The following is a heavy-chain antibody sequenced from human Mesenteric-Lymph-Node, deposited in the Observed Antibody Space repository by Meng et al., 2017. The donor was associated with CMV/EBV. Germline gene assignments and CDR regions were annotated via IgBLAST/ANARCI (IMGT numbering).Heavy chain of an antibody. Sequence: GESLKISCEASGFIFSAYGMNWVRQTPGKGLEWVSFISKSDSYIDYADSVKGRFTISRDNAKKSLYLHLSSLRAEDSGVYYCAKALSGGWGSGSYYDYWGQGTLVTVSS. J-gene: IGHJ4*02. CDR3: AKALSGGWGSGSYYDY. CDR2: ISKSDSYI. CDR1: GFIFSAYG. D-gene: IGHD3-10*01. V-gene: IGHV3-21*01.